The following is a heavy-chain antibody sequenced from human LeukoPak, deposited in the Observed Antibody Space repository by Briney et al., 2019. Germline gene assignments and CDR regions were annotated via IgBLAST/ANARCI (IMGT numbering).Heavy chain of an antibody. V-gene: IGHV4-34*01. J-gene: IGHJ4*02. CDR1: GGSFSGYY. Sequence: SETLSLTCAVYGGSFSGYYWSWIRQPPGKGLEWIGEINHIGSTNHNPSLKSQVTISLDKSKNQFSLMSSSVNAADTAVYYCSRIRRLLWFGELLGYFDYWGQGTLVTVSS. CDR2: INHIGST. CDR3: SRIRRLLWFGELLGYFDY. D-gene: IGHD3-10*01.